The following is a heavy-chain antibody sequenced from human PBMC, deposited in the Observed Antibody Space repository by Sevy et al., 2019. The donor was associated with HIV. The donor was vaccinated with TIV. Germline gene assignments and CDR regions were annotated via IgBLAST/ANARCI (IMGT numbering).Heavy chain of an antibody. Sequence: SETLSLTCTVSGGSVNSGDYYWSWIRQPPGKGLEWLGYIYYSGSSNYNPSLKSRVTISLDTPKNQFSLKMSSVTTADTAVYYCARDDPVMNAFDIWGQRTMVTVSS. D-gene: IGHD3-16*01. CDR1: GGSVNSGDYY. CDR2: IYYSGSS. V-gene: IGHV4-61*08. CDR3: ARDDPVMNAFDI. J-gene: IGHJ3*02.